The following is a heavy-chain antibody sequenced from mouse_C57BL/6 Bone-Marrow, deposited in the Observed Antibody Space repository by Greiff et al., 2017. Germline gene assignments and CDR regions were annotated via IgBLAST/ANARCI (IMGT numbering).Heavy chain of an antibody. CDR1: GYTFTSYW. D-gene: IGHD2-3*01. CDR2: IYPGNSDT. V-gene: IGHV1-5*01. J-gene: IGHJ3*01. Sequence: EVQLQQSGTVLARPGASVKMSCKTSGYTFTSYWMHWVKQRPGQGLEWIGAIYPGNSDTSYNQKFKGKAKLTAVTSASTAYMELSSLTNEDSAVYYCTRGDDGYYLAWFAYWGQGTLVTVSA. CDR3: TRGDDGYYLAWFAY.